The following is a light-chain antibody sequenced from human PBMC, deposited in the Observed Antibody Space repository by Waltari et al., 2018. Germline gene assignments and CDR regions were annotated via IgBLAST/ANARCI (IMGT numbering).Light chain of an antibody. CDR1: CNILSSSNNKNY. V-gene: IGKV4-1*01. Sequence: DIVVTQFPEYLAVCLGDRATADGKFTCNILSSSNNKNYLAWYQQKPGQPPRLLIYWASTRESGVPARFTGSGSGTDFTLTISSLQAEDVAVYYCQQYYSTPLTFGGGTKVEIK. CDR2: WAS. J-gene: IGKJ4*01. CDR3: QQYYSTPLT.